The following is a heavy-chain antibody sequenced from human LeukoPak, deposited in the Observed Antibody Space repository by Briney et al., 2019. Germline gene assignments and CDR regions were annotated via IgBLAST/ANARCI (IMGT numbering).Heavy chain of an antibody. V-gene: IGHV4-4*07. J-gene: IGHJ4*02. CDR1: GGSISGNA. Sequence: SETLSLTCTVSGGSISGNAWNWIRQPAGKGLEWIGRILTSGSTNYNPSLKSRVTISVDTSKNQFSLKLSSVTAADTAVYYCARVQRRAMVQGVAAGHFDYWGQGTLVTVSS. CDR2: ILTSGST. CDR3: ARVQRRAMVQGVAAGHFDY. D-gene: IGHD3-10*01.